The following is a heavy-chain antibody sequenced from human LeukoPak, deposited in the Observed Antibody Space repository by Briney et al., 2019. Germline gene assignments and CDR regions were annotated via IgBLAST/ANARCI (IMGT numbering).Heavy chain of an antibody. CDR2: FVPEDGET. CDR3: ATLPRGHLFDS. D-gene: IGHD3-10*01. J-gene: IGHJ4*02. Sequence: AASVKVSCKLSGDTLTELSMHWVRQSPGKGLEWMGGFVPEDGETIYAQKFQGRVTMTEDTSTDTAYMELSSLRSDDTAVYFCATLPRGHLFDSWGQGTLVTVSS. V-gene: IGHV1-24*01. CDR1: GDTLTELS.